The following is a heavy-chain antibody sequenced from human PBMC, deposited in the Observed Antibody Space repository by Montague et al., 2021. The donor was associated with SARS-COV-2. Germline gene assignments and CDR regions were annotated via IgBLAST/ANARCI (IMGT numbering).Heavy chain of an antibody. CDR1: GGSFSGYL. D-gene: IGHD6-6*01. CDR3: ARGGSSSSGVY. J-gene: IGHJ4*02. Sequence: SETLSLTCAVHGGSFSGYLWSWIRQPPGKGLEWIGQINHSGNTXXXPSLMGRVTISVDMSKSQFSLKLSSVTAADTAVYYCARGGSSSSGVYWGQGTLVTVSS. V-gene: IGHV4-34*01. CDR2: INHSGNT.